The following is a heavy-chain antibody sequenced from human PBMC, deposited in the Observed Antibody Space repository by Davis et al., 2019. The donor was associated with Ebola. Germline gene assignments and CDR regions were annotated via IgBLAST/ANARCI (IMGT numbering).Heavy chain of an antibody. CDR2: IWYDGSNK. V-gene: IGHV3-33*08. D-gene: IGHD5-12*01. CDR1: GFTFSSYW. Sequence: GESLKISCAASGFTFSSYWMSWVRQAPGKGLEWVAVIWYDGSNKYYADSVKGRFTISRDNAKNMLYLQMDSLRVEDTAVYYCARYNSAYERADLDYWGQGTLVTVSS. J-gene: IGHJ4*02. CDR3: ARYNSAYERADLDY.